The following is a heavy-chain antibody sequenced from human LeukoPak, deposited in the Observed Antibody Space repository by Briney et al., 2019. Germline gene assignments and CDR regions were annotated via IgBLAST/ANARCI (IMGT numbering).Heavy chain of an antibody. CDR2: IIPIFGTA. D-gene: IGHD3-3*01. CDR1: GGTFSSYA. CDR3: ARVSRFYYYMDV. V-gene: IGHV1-69*05. Sequence: SVKVSCKASGGTFSSYAISWVRQAAGQGLEWMGRIIPIFGTANYAQKFQGRVTITTDESTSTAYMELSSLRSEDTAVYYCARVSRFYYYMDVWGKGTTVTVSS. J-gene: IGHJ6*03.